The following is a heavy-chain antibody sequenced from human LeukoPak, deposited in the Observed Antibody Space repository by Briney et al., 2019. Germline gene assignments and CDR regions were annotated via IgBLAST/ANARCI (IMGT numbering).Heavy chain of an antibody. CDR3: AKVPTYYYDSSPDY. J-gene: IGHJ4*02. V-gene: IGHV3-23*01. D-gene: IGHD3-22*01. CDR1: GFTFSSYA. Sequence: GGSLRLSCAASGFTFSSYAMSWVRQAPGKGLEWVSAISGSGGGTYYADSVKGRFTISRDNSKNTLYLQMNSLRAEDTAVYYCAKVPTYYYDSSPDYWGQGTLVTVSS. CDR2: ISGSGGGT.